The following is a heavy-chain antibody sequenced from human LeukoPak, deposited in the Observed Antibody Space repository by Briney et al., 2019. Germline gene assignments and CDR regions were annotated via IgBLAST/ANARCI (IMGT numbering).Heavy chain of an antibody. CDR1: GFTVSTNY. Sequence: PGGSLRLSCAASGFTVSTNYMSWVRQAPGKKLEWVSDIYSDGSTFYADCVKGRFTISRDNSKNTLYLQMNSLRAEDTAVYYCLGSGYSSSWGQGTLVTVSS. CDR2: IYSDGST. V-gene: IGHV3-53*01. J-gene: IGHJ4*02. CDR3: LGSGYSSS. D-gene: IGHD6-6*01.